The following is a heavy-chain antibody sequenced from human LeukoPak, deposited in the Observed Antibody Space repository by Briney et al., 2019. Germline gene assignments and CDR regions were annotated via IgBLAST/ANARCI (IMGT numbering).Heavy chain of an antibody. Sequence: KPSETLSLTCTVSGGSISSSSYYWGWIRQPPGKGLEGIGSTYYSGSTYYNPSLKSRVTISIDTSKNQFSLKLSSVTAADTAVYYCARDFWSGYFDYWGQGTLVTVSS. D-gene: IGHD3-3*01. CDR1: GGSISSSSYY. CDR2: TYYSGST. V-gene: IGHV4-39*02. J-gene: IGHJ4*02. CDR3: ARDFWSGYFDY.